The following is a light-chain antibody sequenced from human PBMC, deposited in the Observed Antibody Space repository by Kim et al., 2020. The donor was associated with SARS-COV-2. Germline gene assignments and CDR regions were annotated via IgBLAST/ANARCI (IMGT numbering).Light chain of an antibody. Sequence: SASTGDRVTITCRASQGISSYLAVYQQKPGKAPKLLIYAAYTLQSGVPSRFSGSGSGTDFTLTISCLQSEDFATYYCQQYYSYPLTFGGGTKLEI. CDR1: QGISSY. CDR3: QQYYSYPLT. V-gene: IGKV1-8*01. J-gene: IGKJ4*01. CDR2: AAY.